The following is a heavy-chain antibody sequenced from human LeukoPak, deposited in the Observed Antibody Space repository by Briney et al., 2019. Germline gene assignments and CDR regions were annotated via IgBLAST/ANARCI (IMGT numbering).Heavy chain of an antibody. CDR2: ISWNSGSI. CDR3: AKGVPNYYDSSGYYAFYDY. D-gene: IGHD3-22*01. J-gene: IGHJ4*02. V-gene: IGHV3-9*01. CDR1: GFTFDDYA. Sequence: PGGSLRLSCAASGFTFDDYAMHWVRQAPGKGLEWVPGISWNSGSIGYADSVKGRFTISRDNAKNSLYLQMNSLRAEDTALYYCAKGVPNYYDSSGYYAFYDYWGQGTLVTVSS.